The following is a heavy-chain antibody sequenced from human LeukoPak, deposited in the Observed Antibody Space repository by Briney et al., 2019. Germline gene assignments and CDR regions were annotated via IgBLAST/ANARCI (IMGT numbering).Heavy chain of an antibody. CDR2: IYYSGST. CDR3: ARSRKQQLEV. V-gene: IGHV4-59*08. J-gene: IGHJ4*02. CDR1: GGSISSYY. D-gene: IGHD6-13*01. Sequence: PSETLSLTCTVSGGSISSYYWSWIRQPPGKGLEWIGYIYYSGSTYYNPSLKSRVTISVDTSKNQFSLKLSSVTAADTAVYYCARSRKQQLEVWGQGTLVTVSS.